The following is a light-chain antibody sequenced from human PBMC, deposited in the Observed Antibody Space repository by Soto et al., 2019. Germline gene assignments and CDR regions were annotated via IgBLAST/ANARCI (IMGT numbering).Light chain of an antibody. J-gene: IGKJ2*02. V-gene: IGKV3-15*01. CDR1: QSVSSN. CDR3: QQYNNWPRT. CDR2: GAS. Sequence: EIVMTQSPATLSVSPGERATLSCRASQSVSSNLAWYQQKPGQAPRLLIYGASTRATGIPARFSGRGSGTEFTLTISSLQSGYFAVYYCQQYNNWPRTCGQGTKLEIK.